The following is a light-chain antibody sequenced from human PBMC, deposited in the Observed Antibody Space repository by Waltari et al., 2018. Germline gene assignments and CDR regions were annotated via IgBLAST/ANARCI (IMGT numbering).Light chain of an antibody. Sequence: DIVMTQSPDSLAVSLGERATITCHSSERLLSPSNNKNYLAWYQQKPGQPPKLLIDWASPRESGVPDRFSSSGSGTECTLTISSLDPEDFGVYYCQQGSNMPLTFGGGTKVEIK. J-gene: IGKJ4*01. CDR2: WAS. CDR3: QQGSNMPLT. V-gene: IGKV4-1*01. CDR1: ERLLSPSNNKNY.